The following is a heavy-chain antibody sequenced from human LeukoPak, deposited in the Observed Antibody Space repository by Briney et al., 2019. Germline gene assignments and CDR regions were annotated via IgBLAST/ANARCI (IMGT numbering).Heavy chain of an antibody. Sequence: GGSLRLSCSASGFTFSSYAMHWVRQAPGKGLEYVSAISSKGGSTYYADSVKGRFTISRDNSKNTLYLQMSSLRAEDTAVYYCVKDAEGYYYDSSGYYSHPDYWGQGTLVTVSS. D-gene: IGHD3-22*01. J-gene: IGHJ4*02. V-gene: IGHV3-64D*06. CDR2: ISSKGGST. CDR3: VKDAEGYYYDSSGYYSHPDY. CDR1: GFTFSSYA.